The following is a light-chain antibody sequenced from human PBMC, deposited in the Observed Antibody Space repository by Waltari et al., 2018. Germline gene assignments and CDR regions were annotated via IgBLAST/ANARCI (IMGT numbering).Light chain of an antibody. CDR3: ALYVGSAMWV. Sequence: QTVVTQEPSFSVSPGGTVTLTCGLSSGSVSTNNYPSGYQQTPGQPPRTLISSTNTRSPGVPDLFSGSILGSKAALTITGAQADDESDYYCALYVGSAMWVFGGGTKLTVL. V-gene: IGLV8-61*01. CDR1: SGSVSTNNY. J-gene: IGLJ3*02. CDR2: STN.